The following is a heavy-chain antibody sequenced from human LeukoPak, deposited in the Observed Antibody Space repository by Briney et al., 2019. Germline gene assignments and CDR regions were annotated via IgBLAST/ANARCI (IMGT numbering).Heavy chain of an antibody. V-gene: IGHV4-59*08. CDR2: IYYSGYT. Sequence: SETLSLTCTISGDSIGTYYWSWIRQPPGKGLEWIGYIYYSGYTNYSPSLKSRVTISVATSKNQFSLKLTSATDADTAVYYCAILDPIRPDYWGQGTQVTVSS. D-gene: IGHD2-21*01. J-gene: IGHJ4*02. CDR1: GDSIGTYY. CDR3: AILDPIRPDY.